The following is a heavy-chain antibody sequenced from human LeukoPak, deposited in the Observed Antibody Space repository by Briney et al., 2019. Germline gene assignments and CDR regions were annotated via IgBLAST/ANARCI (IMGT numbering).Heavy chain of an antibody. V-gene: IGHV1-2*02. CDR3: ARAYCSSTSCYTAGY. Sequence: GASVKVSCKASGYTFTGYYMHWVRQAPGQGLEWMGWINPNSGGTNYAQKFQGRVTMTRDTSISTAYMELSRLRPDNTAVYYCARAYCSSTSCYTAGYWGQGTLVTVSS. CDR1: GYTFTGYY. D-gene: IGHD2-2*02. CDR2: INPNSGGT. J-gene: IGHJ4*02.